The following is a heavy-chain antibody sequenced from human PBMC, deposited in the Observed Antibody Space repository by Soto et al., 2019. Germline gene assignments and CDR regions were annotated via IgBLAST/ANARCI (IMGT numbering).Heavy chain of an antibody. CDR2: IWYAGSNK. Sequence: QVQLVESGGGVVQPGRSLRLSCAASGFTFSTYGIHWVRQAPGKGLEWVAVIWYAGSNKYYADSVKGRFTISRDNSKNTLYLQMNSLRAEDTAVYSCARGTVHFDYWGQGTLVTVSS. D-gene: IGHD4-17*01. J-gene: IGHJ4*02. CDR1: GFTFSTYG. V-gene: IGHV3-33*01. CDR3: ARGTVHFDY.